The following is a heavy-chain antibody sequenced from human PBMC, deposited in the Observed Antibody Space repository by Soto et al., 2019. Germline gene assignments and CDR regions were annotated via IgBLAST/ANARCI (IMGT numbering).Heavy chain of an antibody. CDR3: ARPDTAMALYYFDY. V-gene: IGHV5-51*01. J-gene: IGHJ4*02. Sequence: PGESLKISCKGSGYSFTSYWIAWVRQMPGKGLEWMAIINPGDSDTRYSPSFQGQVTISADKSINTAYLQWSSLKASDTAMYYCARPDTAMALYYFDYWGQGTLVTVSS. D-gene: IGHD5-18*01. CDR1: GYSFTSYW. CDR2: INPGDSDT.